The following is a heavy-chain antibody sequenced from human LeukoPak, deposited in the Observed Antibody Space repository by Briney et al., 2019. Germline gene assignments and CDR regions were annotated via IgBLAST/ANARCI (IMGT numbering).Heavy chain of an antibody. CDR1: GYTFPSYG. CDR3: ARGCGGDCRGNAFDI. J-gene: IGHJ3*02. D-gene: IGHD2-21*02. CDR2: ISAYNGNT. Sequence: ASVKVSCKASGYTFPSYGISGVRQAPGQGLEWMGWISAYNGNTNYAQKLQGRVTMTTDTSTSTAYMELRSLRSDDTAVYYCARGCGGDCRGNAFDIWGQGTMVTVSS. V-gene: IGHV1-18*01.